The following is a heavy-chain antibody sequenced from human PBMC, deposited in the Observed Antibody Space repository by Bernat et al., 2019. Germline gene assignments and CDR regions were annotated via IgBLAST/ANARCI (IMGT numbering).Heavy chain of an antibody. V-gene: IGHV3-23*01. Sequence: EVQLLESGGGLVQPGGSLRLSCAASGFTFSSYAMSWVRQAPGKGLEWVSAISASGGSTLYADSVKGRFTISRDNSKNTVYVEMNNLRAEDTAVYYCAKPPFGVVNGWGQGTLVTVSS. CDR1: GFTFSSYA. D-gene: IGHD3-3*01. CDR3: AKPPFGVVNG. J-gene: IGHJ4*02. CDR2: ISASGGST.